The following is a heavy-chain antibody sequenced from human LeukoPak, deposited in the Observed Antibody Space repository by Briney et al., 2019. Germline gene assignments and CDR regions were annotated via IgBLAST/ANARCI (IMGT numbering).Heavy chain of an antibody. CDR3: ARDPQLRHYYDTSGSYYFDY. V-gene: IGHV3-21*01. D-gene: IGHD3-22*01. J-gene: IGHJ4*02. CDR1: GFTFSDYS. Sequence: RTGGSLTLSCAASGFTFSDYSLNWVRQPPGKGLEWVSSISTSSTYIYYADSVKGRFTISRDHAKNSLYLHMNSLRAEDTAVYYCARDPQLRHYYDTSGSYYFDYWGQGTLVTVSS. CDR2: ISTSSTYI.